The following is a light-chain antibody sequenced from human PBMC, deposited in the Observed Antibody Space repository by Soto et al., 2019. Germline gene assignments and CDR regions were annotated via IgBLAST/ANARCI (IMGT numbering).Light chain of an antibody. CDR3: QQSYYTPLT. V-gene: IGKV1-39*01. Sequence: IHLTQSPSSLSASLGDMVTVTVRASQGIGTYLVWYQQKSGKAPTVLIYASSTLQTGVPSRFSGSGSGTDFTLTISSLQPEDFATYYCQQSYYTPLTFGGGTKVDI. CDR1: QGIGTY. J-gene: IGKJ4*01. CDR2: ASS.